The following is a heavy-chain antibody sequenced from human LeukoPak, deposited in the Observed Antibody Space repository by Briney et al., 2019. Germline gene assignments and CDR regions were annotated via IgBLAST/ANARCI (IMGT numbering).Heavy chain of an antibody. CDR2: IYYSGST. J-gene: IGHJ4*02. V-gene: IGHV4-39*01. CDR1: GGSIGTSNFY. CDR3: ATYYDSSGYMDFDY. D-gene: IGHD3-22*01. Sequence: KPSETLSLTCTVSGGSIGTSNFYWGWIRQPPGKGLEWIGNIYYSGSTYYNPSLKSRVTISVDTSKNQFSLKLSSVTAADTAVSYCATYYDSSGYMDFDYWGQGTLVTVSS.